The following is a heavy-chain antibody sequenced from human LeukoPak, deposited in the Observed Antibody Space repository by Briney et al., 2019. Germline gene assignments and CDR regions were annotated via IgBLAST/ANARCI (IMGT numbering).Heavy chain of an antibody. J-gene: IGHJ4*02. CDR2: LYNAGST. CDR1: GFIVSNNY. Sequence: GGSLRLSCVASGFIVSNNYMSWVRQAPGKGLEWVSVLYNAGSTYYADSVKGRFTISRDNSKNTLYLQMYSLRAEDTAVYYCARDAYGDYYFDSWGQGTLVTVSS. V-gene: IGHV3-53*05. CDR3: ARDAYGDYYFDS. D-gene: IGHD4-17*01.